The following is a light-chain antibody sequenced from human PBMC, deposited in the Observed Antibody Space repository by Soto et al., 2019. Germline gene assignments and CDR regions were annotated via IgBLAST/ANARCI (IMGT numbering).Light chain of an antibody. V-gene: IGKV3-15*01. Sequence: EIVLTQSPGTLSLSPGERATLSCRASQSVSNNYLAWYQQKPGQAPRLLIYGTSNRATGIPDRISGSRSGTEFTLTVSSLQSEDFGVYYCQQYNNWPRTFGQGTKVDIK. CDR3: QQYNNWPRT. CDR1: QSVSNN. J-gene: IGKJ1*01. CDR2: GTS.